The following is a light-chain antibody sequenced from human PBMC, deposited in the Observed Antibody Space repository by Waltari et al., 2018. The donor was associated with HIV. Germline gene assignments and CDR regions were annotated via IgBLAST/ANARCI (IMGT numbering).Light chain of an antibody. CDR3: MQGSWFPFN. Sequence: EVVLTPSPVSLPVPLGQAASISCRSSQSLLYINGNTYLNWFHQRPGQSPRRLIYLVSNRDSGVPDRFSGSGSGTDFTLRISRVEAEDVGVYYCMQGSWFPFNFGPGTRVEIK. J-gene: IGKJ3*01. CDR1: QSLLYINGNTY. V-gene: IGKV2-30*01. CDR2: LVS.